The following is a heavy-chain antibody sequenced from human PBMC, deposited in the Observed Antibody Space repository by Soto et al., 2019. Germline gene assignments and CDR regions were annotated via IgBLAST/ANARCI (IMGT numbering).Heavy chain of an antibody. J-gene: IGHJ4*02. Sequence: GASVKVSCKVSGYTLTELSMHWVRQAPGKGLEWMGGFDPEDGETIYAQKFQGRVTMTEDTSTDTAYMELSSLRSEDTAVYYCATATGLDYGDYFGTRLGYDVASGHFDYWGQGTLVTVSS. CDR1: GYTLTELS. CDR3: ATATGLDYGDYFGTRLGYDVASGHFDY. CDR2: FDPEDGET. V-gene: IGHV1-24*01. D-gene: IGHD4-17*01.